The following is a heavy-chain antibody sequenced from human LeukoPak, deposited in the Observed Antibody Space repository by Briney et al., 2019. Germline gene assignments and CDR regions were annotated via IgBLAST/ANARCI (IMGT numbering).Heavy chain of an antibody. D-gene: IGHD2/OR15-2a*01. V-gene: IGHV3-7*01. J-gene: IGHJ4*02. Sequence: GGSLRLSCGASGFRFGSDWMTWVRQAPGKGLQWVANISPDGSQRFYLDSVKGRFTISRDNDKNSLYLQLNSLRAEDTAVYYCARHKEVGDYYYFDYWGQGTLVTVSS. CDR3: ARHKEVGDYYYFDY. CDR2: ISPDGSQR. CDR1: GFRFGSDW.